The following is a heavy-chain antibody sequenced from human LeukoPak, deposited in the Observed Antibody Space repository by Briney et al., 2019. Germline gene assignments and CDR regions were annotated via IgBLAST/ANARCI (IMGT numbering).Heavy chain of an antibody. CDR1: GGTFSSYA. J-gene: IGHJ4*02. Sequence: SVKVSCKASGGTFSSYAISWVRQTPGQGLEWMGGIIPIFGTANYAQKFQGRVTITTDESTSTAYMELSSLRSEDTAVYYCARGSSSPHYFDYWGQGTLVTVSS. V-gene: IGHV1-69*05. D-gene: IGHD6-6*01. CDR3: ARGSSSPHYFDY. CDR2: IIPIFGTA.